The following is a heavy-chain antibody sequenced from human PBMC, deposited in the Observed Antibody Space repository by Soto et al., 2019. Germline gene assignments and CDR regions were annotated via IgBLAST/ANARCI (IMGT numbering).Heavy chain of an antibody. Sequence: ASVKVSCKASGYTFTSYGLNWVRRAPGQGLEWMGRIASHDGSTVSAQSFQGRLTLTRDTFTNTAYLELGALTSDDTGLYFCWRNDGDDSTNFWGQGTLVIVSS. CDR2: IASHDGST. D-gene: IGHD3-22*01. CDR1: GYTFTSYG. V-gene: IGHV1-18*04. CDR3: WRNDGDDSTNF. J-gene: IGHJ4*02.